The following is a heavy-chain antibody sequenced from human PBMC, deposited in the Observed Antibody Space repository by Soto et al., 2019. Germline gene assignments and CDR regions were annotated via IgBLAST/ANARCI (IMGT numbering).Heavy chain of an antibody. V-gene: IGHV3-30*18. Sequence: QVQLVESGGGAVQPGRSLRLSCAASGFTFDSHGMHWVRQAPGKGLEWVAVISSDGNNKYYADSVKGRFTISRDNFNNILYLQMSSLRAEDTAVYYXAKDLLPNTVTTCGSWGQGTLVTVSS. J-gene: IGHJ5*02. D-gene: IGHD4-17*01. CDR3: AKDLLPNTVTTCGS. CDR2: ISSDGNNK. CDR1: GFTFDSHG.